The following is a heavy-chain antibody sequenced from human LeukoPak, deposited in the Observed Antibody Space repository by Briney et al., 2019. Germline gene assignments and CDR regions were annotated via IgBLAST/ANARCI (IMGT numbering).Heavy chain of an antibody. CDR3: VRDSGSWYHLGY. CDR2: IFSDGRT. CDR1: GFSVSSNY. V-gene: IGHV3-53*01. J-gene: IGHJ4*02. D-gene: IGHD6-13*01. Sequence: GGPLRLSCAASGFSVSSNYMSWVRQPPGKGLEWVSLIFSDGRTFYADSVKGRFTISRDNSKNTLSLQMNSLRGEDTAMYYCVRDSGSWYHLGYWGQGTLVTVSS.